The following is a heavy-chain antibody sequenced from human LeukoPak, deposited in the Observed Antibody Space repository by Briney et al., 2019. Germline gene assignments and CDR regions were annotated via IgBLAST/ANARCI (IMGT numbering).Heavy chain of an antibody. CDR2: ISAYNGNT. D-gene: IGHD6-19*01. CDR3: ARIAGPYSSGWYPFDY. V-gene: IGHV1-18*01. CDR1: GYTLTSYG. Sequence: ASVKVSCKASGYTLTSYGISWVRRAPGQGLEWMGWISAYNGNTNYAQKLQGRVTMTTDTSTSTAYMELRSLRSDDTAVYYCARIAGPYSSGWYPFDYWGQGTLVTVSS. J-gene: IGHJ4*02.